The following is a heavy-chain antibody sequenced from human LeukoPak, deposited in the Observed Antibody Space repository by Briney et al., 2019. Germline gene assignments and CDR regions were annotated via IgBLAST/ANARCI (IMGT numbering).Heavy chain of an antibody. V-gene: IGHV1-69*13. D-gene: IGHD3-22*01. Sequence: ASVKVSRKASGGTFSSYAISWVRQAPGQGLEWMGGIIPIFGTANYAQKFQGRVTITADESTSTAYMELSSLRSEDTAVYYCARLPDYYDSSGYDPWGQGTLVTVSS. CDR1: GGTFSSYA. CDR2: IIPIFGTA. J-gene: IGHJ5*02. CDR3: ARLPDYYDSSGYDP.